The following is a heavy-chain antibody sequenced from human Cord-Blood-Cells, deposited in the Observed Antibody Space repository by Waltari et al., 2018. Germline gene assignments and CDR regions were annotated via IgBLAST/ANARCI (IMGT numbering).Heavy chain of an antibody. Sequence: QITLKESGPTLVKPTQTLTLTCTFSGFSLSTSGVGVGWIRQPPGKALEWLALIYWDDDKRYSPSLKSRLTITKDTSKNQVVLTMTNMDPVDTVTYYCAHKSEYYYGSGSYYNWFDPWGQGTLVTVSS. CDR2: IYWDDDK. CDR3: AHKSEYYYGSGSYYNWFDP. V-gene: IGHV2-5*02. D-gene: IGHD3-10*01. CDR1: GFSLSTSGVG. J-gene: IGHJ5*02.